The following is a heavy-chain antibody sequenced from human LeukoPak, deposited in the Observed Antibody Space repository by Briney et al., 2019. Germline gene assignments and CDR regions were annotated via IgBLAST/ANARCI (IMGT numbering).Heavy chain of an antibody. V-gene: IGHV3-30*03. Sequence: SXXAXGFTFSSYGMHWVRQAPGKGLEWVAVISYDGSNKYYADSVKGRFTISRDNSKNTVYLQMNRLRAEDTGVYYXXXXXXXXXMVTRGGVRFDYWGQGTLVTVSS. CDR2: ISYDGSNK. CDR1: GFTFSSYG. CDR3: XXXXXXXXMVTRGGVRFDY. J-gene: IGHJ4*02. D-gene: IGHD5-18*01.